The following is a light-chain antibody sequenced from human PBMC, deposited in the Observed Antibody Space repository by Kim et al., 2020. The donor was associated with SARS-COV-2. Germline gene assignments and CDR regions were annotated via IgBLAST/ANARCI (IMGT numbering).Light chain of an antibody. CDR1: QTVSSS. CDR3: QQYHNVPKT. Sequence: EIVMTQSPATLSVSPRERATLSCRASQTVSSSLAWYQQRPGQAPRLLIYGASTRGTGIPARFSGSGSGTEFTLTISSLQSEDSAVYYCQQYHNVPKTFGQGTKLEI. J-gene: IGKJ2*01. CDR2: GAS. V-gene: IGKV3-15*01.